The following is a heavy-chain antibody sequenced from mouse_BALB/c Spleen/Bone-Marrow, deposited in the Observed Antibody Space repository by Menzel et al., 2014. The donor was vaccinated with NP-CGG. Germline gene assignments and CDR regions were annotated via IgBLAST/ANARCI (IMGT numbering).Heavy chain of an antibody. CDR1: GFNIKDTY. J-gene: IGHJ4*01. V-gene: IGHV14-3*02. Sequence: VQLKESGAELVKPGASVKLSCTASGFNIKDTYMHWVKQRPEQGLGWIGRIDPANGNTKYDPKFQGKATITADTSSNTPYLQPSSLTSEDTAVYYCARSYYAMDYWGQGTSVTVSS. CDR3: ARSYYAMDY. CDR2: IDPANGNT. D-gene: IGHD1-1*01.